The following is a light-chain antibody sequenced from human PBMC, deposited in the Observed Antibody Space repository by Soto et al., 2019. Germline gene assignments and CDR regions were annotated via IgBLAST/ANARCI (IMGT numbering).Light chain of an antibody. V-gene: IGLV1-40*01. J-gene: IGLJ3*02. CDR2: GNS. Sequence: QSVLTQPPSVSGAPGQRVTISCTGSSSNIGAGYDVHWYQQPPGTAPKLLIYGNSNRPSGVPDRFSGSKSGTSASLAITGXXXXXXXXXYCQSYDSSLSGRVFGGGTKLTVL. CDR3: QSYDSSLSGRV. CDR1: SSNIGAGYD.